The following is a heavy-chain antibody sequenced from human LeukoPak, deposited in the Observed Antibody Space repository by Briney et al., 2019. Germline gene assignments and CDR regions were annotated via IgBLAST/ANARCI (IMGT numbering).Heavy chain of an antibody. CDR3: AKGEQWLVGNWFDP. V-gene: IGHV3-23*01. CDR1: GFTFSSYA. CDR2: ISGSGGST. J-gene: IGHJ5*02. Sequence: GGSLRLCCAASGFTFSSYAMSWVRQAPGKGLEWVSAISGSGGSTYYADSVKGRFTISRDNSKNTLYLQMNSLRAEDTAVYYCAKGEQWLVGNWFDPWGQGTLVTVSS. D-gene: IGHD6-19*01.